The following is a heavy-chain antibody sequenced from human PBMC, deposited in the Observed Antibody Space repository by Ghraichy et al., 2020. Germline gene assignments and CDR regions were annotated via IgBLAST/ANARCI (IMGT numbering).Heavy chain of an antibody. V-gene: IGHV5-51*01. J-gene: IGHJ6*02. Sequence: GESLNISCKGSGYSFTSYWIGWVRQMPGKGLEWMGIIYPGDSDTRYSPSFQGQVIISADKSISTAYLQWSSLKASDTAMYYCASHRRDGDYILWGMDVWGQGTTVTVSS. CDR2: IYPGDSDT. D-gene: IGHD4-17*01. CDR3: ASHRRDGDYILWGMDV. CDR1: GYSFTSYW.